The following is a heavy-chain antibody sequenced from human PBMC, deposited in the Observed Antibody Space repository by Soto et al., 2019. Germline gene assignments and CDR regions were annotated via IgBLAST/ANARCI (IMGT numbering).Heavy chain of an antibody. J-gene: IGHJ6*02. V-gene: IGHV1-8*01. CDR2: MNPNSGNT. Sequence: ASVKVSCKASGYTFTSYDINWVRQATGQGLEWMGWMNPNSGNTGYAQKFQGRVTMTRNTSISTAYMELSSLRSEDTAVYYCARERPVVVWFGNYYYYGMDAWGQGTTVTVSS. CDR3: ARERPVVVWFGNYYYYGMDA. CDR1: GYTFTSYD. D-gene: IGHD2-15*01.